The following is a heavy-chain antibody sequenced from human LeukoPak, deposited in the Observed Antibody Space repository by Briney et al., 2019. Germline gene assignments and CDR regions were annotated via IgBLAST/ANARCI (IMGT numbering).Heavy chain of an antibody. CDR3: AKDKGDGRFRGHLDY. V-gene: IGHV3-43*01. CDR2: ISWDGGST. CDR1: GFTFDDYT. J-gene: IGHJ4*02. Sequence: GGSLRLSCAASGFTFDDYTMHWVRHAPGKGLEWVSLISWDGGSTYYADSVKGRFTISRDNSKNSLYLQMNSLRTEDTALYYCAKDKGDGRFRGHLDYWGQGTLVTVSS. D-gene: IGHD3-10*01.